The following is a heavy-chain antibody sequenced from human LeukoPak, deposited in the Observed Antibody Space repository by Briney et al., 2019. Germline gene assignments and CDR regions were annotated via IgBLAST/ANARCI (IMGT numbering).Heavy chain of an antibody. J-gene: IGHJ4*02. Sequence: PGGSLRLSCAASGFTFRNHAMSWVRQAPGKGLESVSTISGSASDTHYADSVKGRFTISRDNSKNTLYLHMDSLRAEDTAVYYCAKDGEDWGQGTLVTVSS. CDR3: AKDGED. V-gene: IGHV3-23*01. D-gene: IGHD2-21*01. CDR1: GFTFRNHA. CDR2: ISGSASDT.